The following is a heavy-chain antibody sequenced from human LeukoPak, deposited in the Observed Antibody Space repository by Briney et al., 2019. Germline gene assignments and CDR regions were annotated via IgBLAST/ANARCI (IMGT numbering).Heavy chain of an antibody. D-gene: IGHD1-26*01. CDR3: ARHGGTLDYFDS. J-gene: IGHJ4*02. Sequence: PSETLSLTCSVSNGSISTYYWSWIRQSPGKGLEWIGYISYGGATTYNPSLKRRVTISVDSPKNHFSLRLTSLTAADTALYYCARHGGTLDYFDSWGPGSLATVSS. CDR2: ISYGGAT. CDR1: NGSISTYY. V-gene: IGHV4-59*08.